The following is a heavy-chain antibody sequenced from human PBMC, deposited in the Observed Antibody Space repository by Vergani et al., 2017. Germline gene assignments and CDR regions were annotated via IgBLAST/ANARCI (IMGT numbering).Heavy chain of an antibody. V-gene: IGHV1-69*11. CDR3: ARGPLLLWFGEFKFDY. J-gene: IGHJ4*02. D-gene: IGHD3-10*01. Sequence: QVQLVQSGAEVKKPGASVKVSCKASGYTFTSYGISWVRQAPGQGLEWMGRIIPILGTANYAQKFQGRVTITADESTSTAYMELSSLRSEDTAVYYCARGPLLLWFGEFKFDYWGQGTLVTVSS. CDR1: GYTFTSYG. CDR2: IIPILGTA.